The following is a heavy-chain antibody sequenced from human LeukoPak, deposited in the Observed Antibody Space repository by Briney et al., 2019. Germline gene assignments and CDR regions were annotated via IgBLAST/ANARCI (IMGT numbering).Heavy chain of an antibody. Sequence: GGSLRLSCVASGLTFSNYAMTWVRQAPGKGLEWVSSITAGGGTSYTDSVKGRFTVYRDNSKNTLYLQMNSLRAGDTALYYCAKDPNGDYVGAFDSWGQGTMVTVSS. CDR1: GLTFSNYA. J-gene: IGHJ3*01. V-gene: IGHV3-23*01. CDR3: AKDPNGDYVGAFDS. D-gene: IGHD4-17*01. CDR2: ITAGGGT.